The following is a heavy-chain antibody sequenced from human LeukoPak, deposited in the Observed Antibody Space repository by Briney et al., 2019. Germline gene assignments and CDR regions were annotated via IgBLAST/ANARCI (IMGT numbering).Heavy chain of an antibody. J-gene: IGHJ4*02. V-gene: IGHV3-23*01. CDR2: ISGSGGST. D-gene: IGHD3-16*02. CDR3: AKATGRMITFGGVIPRGFDY. Sequence: SGGSLRLSCAASGFTFSSYAMSWVRQAPGKGLEWVSAISGSGGSTYYADTVKGRFTISRDNSKNTLYLQMNSLRAEGTAVYYCAKATGRMITFGGVIPRGFDYWGQGTLVTVSS. CDR1: GFTFSSYA.